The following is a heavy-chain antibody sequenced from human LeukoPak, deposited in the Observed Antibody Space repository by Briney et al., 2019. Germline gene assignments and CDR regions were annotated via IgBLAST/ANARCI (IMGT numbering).Heavy chain of an antibody. CDR1: GFTFSSYS. V-gene: IGHV3-21*01. Sequence: GGSLRLSCAASGFTFSSYSMNWVREAPGKGLDWVSSISSSSSYIYYADSVKGRFTISRDNAKNSLYLQMNSLRAEDTAVYYCASLVSSGEMDVWGQGTTVTVSS. CDR2: ISSSSSYI. D-gene: IGHD3-3*01. CDR3: ASLVSSGEMDV. J-gene: IGHJ6*02.